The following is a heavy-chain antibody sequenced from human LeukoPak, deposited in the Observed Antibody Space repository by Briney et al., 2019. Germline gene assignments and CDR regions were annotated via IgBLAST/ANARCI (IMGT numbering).Heavy chain of an antibody. CDR2: IKSKTDGGTT. Sequence: GGSLRLSCAASGFTFSNAWMSWVRQAPGKGLEWVGRIKSKTDGGTTDYAAPVKGRFTISRDDSKNTLYLQMNSLKTEDTAVYYCTTDLGDGYRGYYYMDVWGKGTTVTVSS. V-gene: IGHV3-15*01. D-gene: IGHD5-24*01. J-gene: IGHJ6*03. CDR1: GFTFSNAW. CDR3: TTDLGDGYRGYYYMDV.